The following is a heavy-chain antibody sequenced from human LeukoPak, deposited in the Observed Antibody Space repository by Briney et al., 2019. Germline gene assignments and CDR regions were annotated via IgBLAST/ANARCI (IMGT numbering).Heavy chain of an antibody. D-gene: IGHD3-3*01. CDR3: ARDTLSGVIIGPRMDV. Sequence: SETLSLTCAVYGGSFSGYYWSWIRQPPGKGLEWIGEINHSGSTNYNPSLKSRVTISVDTSKNQFSLKLSSVTAEDTAVYYCARDTLSGVIIGPRMDVWGQGTTVTVSS. CDR1: GGSFSGYY. V-gene: IGHV4-34*01. CDR2: INHSGST. J-gene: IGHJ6*02.